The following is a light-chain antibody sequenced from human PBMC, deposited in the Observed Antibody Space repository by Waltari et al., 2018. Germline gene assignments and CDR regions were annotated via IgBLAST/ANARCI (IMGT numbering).Light chain of an antibody. Sequence: SSELTQDPAVSVALGQTVRITCQGDSLRSYYASWYRQKPGQAPVIVMWGRNNRPSGIPDRFSGSSSGNTASLTITGAQAEDEADYYCNSRDNSGNHVVFGGGTKLTVL. CDR1: SLRSYY. J-gene: IGLJ3*02. V-gene: IGLV3-19*01. CDR3: NSRDNSGNHVV. CDR2: GRN.